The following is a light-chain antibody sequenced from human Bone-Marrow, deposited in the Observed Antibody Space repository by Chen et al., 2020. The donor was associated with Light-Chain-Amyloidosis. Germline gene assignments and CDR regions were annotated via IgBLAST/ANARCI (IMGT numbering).Light chain of an antibody. CDR1: RGISKS. CDR3: QHYYTTPRT. J-gene: IGKJ2*01. Sequence: DIQMTQSPSSLSASVGDSVTITCRASRGISKSLAWYQLKPGKAPKLLIYGTSKLHNGVPSRFSGSESGTDYTLTISSLQPEDFATYFCQHYYTTPRTFGQGTKLEIK. V-gene: IGKV1-NL1*01. CDR2: GTS.